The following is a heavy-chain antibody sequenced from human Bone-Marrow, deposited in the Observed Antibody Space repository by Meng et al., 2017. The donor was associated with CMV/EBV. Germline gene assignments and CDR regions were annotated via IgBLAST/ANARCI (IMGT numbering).Heavy chain of an antibody. V-gene: IGHV3-74*01. CDR3: ARDFYQLLQSGWFDP. Sequence: GESLKISCAASGFTFSSYWMHWVRQAPGKGLVWVSRINSDGSSTSYADSVKGRFTISRDNAKNTLYLQMNSLRAEDTAVYYCARDFYQLLQSGWFDPWGQGTLVTVSS. D-gene: IGHD2-2*01. CDR1: GFTFSSYW. J-gene: IGHJ5*02. CDR2: INSDGSST.